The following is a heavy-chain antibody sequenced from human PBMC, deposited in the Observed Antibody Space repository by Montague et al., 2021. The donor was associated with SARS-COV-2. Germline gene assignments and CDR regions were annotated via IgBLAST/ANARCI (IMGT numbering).Heavy chain of an antibody. CDR2: INHSGST. Sequence: SETLSLTCAVSGGSFSGYYWSWVRQPPGTGLEWVGEINHSGSTNYNSSLTIRVTISVDTSKNQFSLKLRSVTAADTAVYYCARFVYRRIVIASDFGMDVWGQGTPVTVSS. CDR3: ARFVYRRIVIASDFGMDV. CDR1: GGSFSGYY. V-gene: IGHV4-34*01. J-gene: IGHJ6*02. D-gene: IGHD1-26*01.